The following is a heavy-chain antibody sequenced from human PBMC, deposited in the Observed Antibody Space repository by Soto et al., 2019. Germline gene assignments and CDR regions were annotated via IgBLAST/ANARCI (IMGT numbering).Heavy chain of an antibody. J-gene: IGHJ4*02. Sequence: SETLSLTCAVSGASVSRTYWWCWVRQTPGKGPERIGEINHRGSANYNPSLKSRVTISVDISKSQFSLRLTSVTAADTAVYYCARYNAASGTYYFDLWGQGALVTVSS. D-gene: IGHD6-13*01. CDR2: INHRGSA. CDR3: ARYNAASGTYYFDL. V-gene: IGHV4-4*02. CDR1: GASVSRTYW.